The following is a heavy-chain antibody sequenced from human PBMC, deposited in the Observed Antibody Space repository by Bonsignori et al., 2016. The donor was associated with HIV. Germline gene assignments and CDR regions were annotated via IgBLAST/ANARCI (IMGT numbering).Heavy chain of an antibody. Sequence: WIRQPPGKGLEWIGEINHSGSTNYNPSLKSRVTISVDTSKNQFSLKLSSVTAADTAVYYCARVRYCSSTSCYRAFDYWGQGTLVTVSS. V-gene: IGHV4-34*01. CDR3: ARVRYCSSTSCYRAFDY. CDR2: INHSGST. J-gene: IGHJ4*02. D-gene: IGHD2-2*02.